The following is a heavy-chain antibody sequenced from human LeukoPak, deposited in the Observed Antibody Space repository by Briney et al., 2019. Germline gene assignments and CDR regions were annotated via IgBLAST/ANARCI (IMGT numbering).Heavy chain of an antibody. CDR1: GFTFNSYS. D-gene: IGHD3-22*01. CDR3: AKDGDSSGYYSSYHNYMDV. CDR2: ISASGDFI. J-gene: IGHJ6*03. V-gene: IGHV3-21*01. Sequence: GGSLRLSCAASGFTFNSYSMNWVRQAPGKGLEWVSSISASGDFIYYADSLRGRFTISRDNAKNSVELQMNSLRADDTAIYYCAKDGDSSGYYSSYHNYMDVWGKGTSVTISS.